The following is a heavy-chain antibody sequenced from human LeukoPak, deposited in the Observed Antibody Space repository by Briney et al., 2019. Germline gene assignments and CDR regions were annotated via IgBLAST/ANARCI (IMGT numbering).Heavy chain of an antibody. Sequence: SVKVSCKASGGTFSSYAISWVRQAPGQGLEWMGGIIPIFGTANYAQKFQGRVTITADESTSTAYMELSSLRSEDTAVYYCASGYCSSTSCKRGLGYWGQGTLVTVSS. CDR1: GGTFSSYA. CDR3: ASGYCSSTSCKRGLGY. CDR2: IIPIFGTA. D-gene: IGHD2-2*01. J-gene: IGHJ4*02. V-gene: IGHV1-69*01.